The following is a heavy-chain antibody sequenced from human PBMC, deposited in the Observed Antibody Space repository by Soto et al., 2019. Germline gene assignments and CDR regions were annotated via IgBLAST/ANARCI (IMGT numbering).Heavy chain of an antibody. CDR1: GGSFSGYY. D-gene: IGHD3-10*01. J-gene: IGHJ6*02. CDR2: INHSGST. Sequence: SETLSLTCAVYGGSFSGYYWSWIRQPPGKGLEWIGEINHSGSTNYNPSLKSRVTISVDTSKNQFSLKLSSVTAADTAVYYCARAPPLLWFGGSTPIYYYYGMDVWGQGTTVTVSS. V-gene: IGHV4-34*01. CDR3: ARAPPLLWFGGSTPIYYYYGMDV.